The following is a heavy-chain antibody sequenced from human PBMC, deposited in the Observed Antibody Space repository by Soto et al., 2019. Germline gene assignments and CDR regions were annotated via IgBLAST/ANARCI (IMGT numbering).Heavy chain of an antibody. V-gene: IGHV1-46*01. CDR1: GYTLTHHH. Sequence: GSMKGSCQASGYTLTHHHILRVRQGPRPRLEWMGIINPSGGSTSYAQKFQGRVTMTRDTSTSTVYMELSSLRSEDTAVYYCARDTRYRSVRPQLSHFDYWGQGTLVTVSS. J-gene: IGHJ4*02. CDR3: ARDTRYRSVRPQLSHFDY. CDR2: INPSGGST. D-gene: IGHD6-19*01.